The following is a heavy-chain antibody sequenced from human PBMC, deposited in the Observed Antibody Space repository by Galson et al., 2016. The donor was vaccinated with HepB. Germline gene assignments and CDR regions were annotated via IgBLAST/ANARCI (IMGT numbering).Heavy chain of an antibody. J-gene: IGHJ5*02. Sequence: SETLSLTCTVSGASISSDYWSWIRQSPEKGLEWIGYIHDSGSTKHNPSLRGRVTISVDTSNNQLSLKLRSVTAADTAAYYCARHYFGSGSYRFDPWGQGTVVTVPS. CDR1: GASISSDY. V-gene: IGHV4-59*08. CDR3: ARHYFGSGSYRFDP. CDR2: IHDSGST. D-gene: IGHD3-10*01.